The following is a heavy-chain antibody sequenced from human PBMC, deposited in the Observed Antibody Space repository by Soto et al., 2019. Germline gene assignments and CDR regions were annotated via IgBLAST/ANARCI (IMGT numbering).Heavy chain of an antibody. CDR2: IYPGDSDT. V-gene: IGHV5-51*01. CDR1: VYSVTSYW. CDR3: ARLLAAESNWFDP. Sequence: SVKRSGKRRVYSVTSYWSGSDRQMPGKGLEWMGIIYPGDSDTRYSPSFQGQVTISADKSISTAYLQWSSLKASDTAMYYCARLLAAESNWFDPWGQGTLVTVSS. J-gene: IGHJ5*02. D-gene: IGHD2-15*01.